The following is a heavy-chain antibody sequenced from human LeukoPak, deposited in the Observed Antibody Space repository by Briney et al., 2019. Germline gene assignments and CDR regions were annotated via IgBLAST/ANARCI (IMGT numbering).Heavy chain of an antibody. CDR2: ISSSSSYI. V-gene: IGHV3-21*01. CDR3: ARSDGLDY. D-gene: IGHD5-24*01. CDR1: GFTFTNAW. J-gene: IGHJ4*02. Sequence: GGSLRLSCAASGFTFTNAWMSWVRQAPGKGLEWVSSISSSSSYIYYADSVKGRFTISRDNAKNSLYLQMNSLRAEDTAVYYCARSDGLDYWGQGTLVTVSS.